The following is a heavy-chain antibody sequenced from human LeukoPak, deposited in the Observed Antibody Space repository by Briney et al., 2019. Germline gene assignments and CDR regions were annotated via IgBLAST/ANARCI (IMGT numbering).Heavy chain of an antibody. V-gene: IGHV4-59*08. CDR3: ARLGQPNAFDI. CDR2: FHYSGST. D-gene: IGHD3-16*01. J-gene: IGHJ3*02. CDR1: GASISRYY. Sequence: SDTLSHTCSVSGASISRYYWIWIRPPPGKGLECIGYFHYSGSTNYSPSLKSRVTISVDTSKNQFSLKLSSVTAADTAVYYCARLGQPNAFDIWGQGTMVTVSS.